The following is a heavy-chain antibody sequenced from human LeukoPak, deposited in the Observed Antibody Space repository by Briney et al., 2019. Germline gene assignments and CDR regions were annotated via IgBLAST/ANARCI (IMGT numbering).Heavy chain of an antibody. CDR2: ISSSTSYI. J-gene: IGHJ4*02. CDR1: VFTFSSYS. Sequence: GGSLRLSCAASVFTFSSYSMNWIRQAPWKGLEWVSSISSSTSYIYYADSVKGRFTISKDNAKNSLNLQMNSLRAEDTAVYYCARAGGSTVSHSDYWGQGTLVTVSS. D-gene: IGHD4-17*01. V-gene: IGHV3-21*01. CDR3: ARAGGSTVSHSDY.